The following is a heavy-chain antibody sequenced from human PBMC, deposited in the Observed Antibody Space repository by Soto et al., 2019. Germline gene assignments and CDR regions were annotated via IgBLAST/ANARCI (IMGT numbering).Heavy chain of an antibody. Sequence: SETLSLTCAVYGGSFSGYYWSWIRQPPGKGLEWIGEINHSGSTNYNPSLKSRVTISVDTSKNQFSLKLSSVTAADTAVYYCASTPLLMVYANFDYWGQGTLVTVSS. CDR2: INHSGST. CDR1: GGSFSGYY. V-gene: IGHV4-34*01. D-gene: IGHD2-8*01. J-gene: IGHJ4*02. CDR3: ASTPLLMVYANFDY.